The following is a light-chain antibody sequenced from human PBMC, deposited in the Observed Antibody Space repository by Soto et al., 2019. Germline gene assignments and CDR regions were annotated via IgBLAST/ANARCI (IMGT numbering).Light chain of an antibody. V-gene: IGLV2-23*02. CDR2: EVI. CDR3: CSYAGSSVYV. Sequence: QSVLTQVASVSGSPGQSITISCTGTSSDVGTFNLVSWYQQRPGKAPRLMNEVIKRPSGVSNRFSGSKSGNTASLTISGLQAEDEADYYCCSYAGSSVYVFGTGTKVTVL. J-gene: IGLJ1*01. CDR1: SSDVGTFNL.